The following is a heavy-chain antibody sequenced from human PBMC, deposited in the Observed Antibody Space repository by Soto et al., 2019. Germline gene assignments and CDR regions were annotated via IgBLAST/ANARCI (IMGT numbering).Heavy chain of an antibody. CDR1: GFTVINNY. V-gene: IGHV3-53*01. CDR3: ATSPGVGV. D-gene: IGHD2-8*01. CDR2: IYSGGSI. Sequence: EVQLVESGGGLIQPGGSLRLSCAASGFTVINNYMIWVRQAPGKGLEWVSLIYSGGSIHYADSVKGRFTISLDGSKNTLYLHMSSLRAEDTAVYYCATSPGVGVWGQGTTVTVSS. J-gene: IGHJ6*02.